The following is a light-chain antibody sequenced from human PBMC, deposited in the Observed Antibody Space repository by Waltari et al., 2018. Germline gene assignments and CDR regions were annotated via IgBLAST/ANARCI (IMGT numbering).Light chain of an antibody. J-gene: IGLJ3*02. V-gene: IGLV2-11*01. CDR2: DVT. CDR3: CSYAGSYPHWV. Sequence: QSALTPPRSVSCSPGPSVTTPCPGSTSDVGGYYSVSWYPQYPGQAPKLLIYDVTRLPSGVPDRFSGSKSGNTASLTISGLQAEDEADYYCCSYAGSYPHWVFGGGTKLTVL. CDR1: TSDVGGYYS.